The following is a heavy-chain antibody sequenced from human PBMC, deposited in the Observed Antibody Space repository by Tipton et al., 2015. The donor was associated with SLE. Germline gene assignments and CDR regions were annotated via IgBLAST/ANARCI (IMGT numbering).Heavy chain of an antibody. CDR2: INHSGST. CDR1: GGSFSGYY. D-gene: IGHD3-3*01. V-gene: IGHV4-34*01. Sequence: LRLSCAVCGGSFSGYYWSWIRQPPGKGLEWIGKINHSGSTNYNPSLKSRVSISVDTSKNQFSLNLNSVTAADTAMYYCARPRSGYSDDAFDIWGQGTMVTVSS. J-gene: IGHJ3*02. CDR3: ARPRSGYSDDAFDI.